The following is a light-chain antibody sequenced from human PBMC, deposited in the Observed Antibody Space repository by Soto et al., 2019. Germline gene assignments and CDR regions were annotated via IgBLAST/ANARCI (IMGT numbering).Light chain of an antibody. J-gene: IGKJ1*01. CDR1: QSIGDS. Sequence: LQLPHSPSTLSASVGARVTITCRASQSIGDSLAWYQHKPGKAPKLLIYKASTLKSGVPSRFSGSGSGTEFTLTISSLQPDDFATYYCQHYNSYSEAFGQGTKVDI. CDR2: KAS. CDR3: QHYNSYSEA. V-gene: IGKV1-5*03.